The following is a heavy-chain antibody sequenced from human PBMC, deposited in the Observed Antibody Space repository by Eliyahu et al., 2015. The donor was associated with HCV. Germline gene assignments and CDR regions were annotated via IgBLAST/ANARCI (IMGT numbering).Heavy chain of an antibody. V-gene: IGHV3-30-3*01. CDR1: XFXXTNFA. CDR3: ARDLANYYFDY. Sequence: QVHLVESGGGVVQPGRSLRLSCXASXFXXTNFAXXWVRQAPGKGLEWVATISXDGNKYWHADPVKGRFTISRDNSKNTLFLQMNRPRNEDTAVYHCARDLANYYFDYWGQGTLVTVSS. J-gene: IGHJ4*02. CDR2: ISXDGNKY.